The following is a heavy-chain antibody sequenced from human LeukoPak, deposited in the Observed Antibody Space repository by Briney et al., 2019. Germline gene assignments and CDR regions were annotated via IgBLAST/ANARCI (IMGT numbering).Heavy chain of an antibody. Sequence: PSETLSLTCAVSGYSISSGYYWGGIRQPPGKGLEWIGSIYHSGSTYYNPSLKSRVTISVDTSKNQFSLKLSSVTAADTAVYYCARLGWSRTAFDYWGQGTLVTVSS. V-gene: IGHV4-38-2*01. CDR1: GYSISSGYY. J-gene: IGHJ4*02. CDR3: ARLGWSRTAFDY. D-gene: IGHD2-15*01. CDR2: IYHSGST.